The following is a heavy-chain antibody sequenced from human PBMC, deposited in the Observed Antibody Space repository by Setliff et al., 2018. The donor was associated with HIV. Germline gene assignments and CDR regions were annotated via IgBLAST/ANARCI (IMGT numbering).Heavy chain of an antibody. CDR3: AKDGGELC. CDR2: IIPIFGTA. D-gene: IGHD2-21*01. J-gene: IGHJ4*02. CDR1: GGTFSSYA. V-gene: IGHV1-69*05. Sequence: ASVKVSCKASGGTFSSYAISWVRQAPGQGLEWMGRIIPIFGTANYAQKFQGRVTMTRDTSINTAYMELSRLRSDDTAMYYCAKDGGELCWGQGTLVTVSS.